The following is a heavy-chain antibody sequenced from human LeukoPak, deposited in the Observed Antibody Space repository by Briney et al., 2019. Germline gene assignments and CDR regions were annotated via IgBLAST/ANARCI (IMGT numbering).Heavy chain of an antibody. Sequence: GGSLRLSCAASRFTFSSYAMSWVRQAPGKGLEWVSTISGSGDNTYYADSVKGRFTISRDNSKNTLYLQMNSLRAEDTAVYYCAKDLWSYGMDVWGQGGTVTVSS. CDR2: ISGSGDNT. D-gene: IGHD2-21*01. J-gene: IGHJ6*02. CDR3: AKDLWSYGMDV. CDR1: RFTFSSYA. V-gene: IGHV3-23*01.